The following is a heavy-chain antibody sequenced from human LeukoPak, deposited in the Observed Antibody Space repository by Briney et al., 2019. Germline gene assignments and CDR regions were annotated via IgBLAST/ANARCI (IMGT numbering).Heavy chain of an antibody. CDR3: VRDQAYYGSGSYSWYFDL. V-gene: IGHV3-66*01. Sequence: GGSLRLSCAASGFNVGNHYMSWVRQAPGKGLEWVSIIYSGGTTHYAASVKGRFNISRDTSENTLYLQMNSLRDEDTAVYFCVRDQAYYGSGSYSWYFDLWGRGTLVTVSS. CDR2: IYSGGTT. D-gene: IGHD3-10*01. J-gene: IGHJ2*01. CDR1: GFNVGNHY.